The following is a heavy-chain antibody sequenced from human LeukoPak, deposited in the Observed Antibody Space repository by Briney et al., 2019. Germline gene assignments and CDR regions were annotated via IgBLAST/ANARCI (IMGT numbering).Heavy chain of an antibody. CDR3: AKMVAGSGSYLLAFDI. V-gene: IGHV3-30*18. CDR1: GFTFSSYG. D-gene: IGHD3-10*01. Sequence: GGSLRLSCAASGFTFSSYGMHWVRQAPGKVLEWVAVISYDGSNKYYADSVKGRFTISRDNSKNTLYLQMNSLRAEDTAVYYCAKMVAGSGSYLLAFDIRGQGTMVTVSS. CDR2: ISYDGSNK. J-gene: IGHJ3*02.